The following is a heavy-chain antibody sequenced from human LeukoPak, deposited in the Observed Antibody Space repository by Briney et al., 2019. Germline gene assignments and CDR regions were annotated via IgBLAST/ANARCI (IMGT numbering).Heavy chain of an antibody. CDR1: GYTFTSYY. J-gene: IGHJ3*02. CDR3: ARGDATIFGVEDDAFDI. V-gene: IGHV1-46*01. CDR2: INPSGGST. Sequence: GASVKVSCKASGYTFTSYYMHWVRQAPGQGLEWMGIINPSGGSTSYAQKFQGRVTMTRDTSTSTVYMELSSLRSEDTAVYYCARGDATIFGVEDDAFDIWGQGTMVTVSS. D-gene: IGHD3-3*01.